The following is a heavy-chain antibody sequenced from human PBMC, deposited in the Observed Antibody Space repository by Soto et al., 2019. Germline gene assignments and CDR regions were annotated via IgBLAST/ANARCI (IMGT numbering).Heavy chain of an antibody. Sequence: QVQLVESGGGVVQPGRSLRLSCAASGFTFSTYGMHWVRQAPGKGLEWVAVISYDGSNIYYADSVKGRFTISRDNSKNTLYLQMSSLRAEDTAVYYCAKSVYNWNDGFFDYWGQGTLVTVSS. D-gene: IGHD1-1*01. V-gene: IGHV3-30*18. CDR1: GFTFSTYG. CDR3: AKSVYNWNDGFFDY. CDR2: ISYDGSNI. J-gene: IGHJ4*02.